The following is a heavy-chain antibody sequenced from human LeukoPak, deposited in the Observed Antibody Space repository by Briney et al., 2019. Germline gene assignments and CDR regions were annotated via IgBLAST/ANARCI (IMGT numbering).Heavy chain of an antibody. CDR1: GFTFSDYY. Sequence: GGSLRLSCAASGFTFSDYYISWIRQARGKGLEWDSYISSSGSTIYYADSVKGRLTISRDNAKNSLYLQMNSLRDEDTAVYYCARGPDGELLGGRNWFDPWGQGTLVTVSS. V-gene: IGHV3-11*01. CDR3: ARGPDGELLGGRNWFDP. CDR2: ISSSGSTI. D-gene: IGHD3-10*01. J-gene: IGHJ5*02.